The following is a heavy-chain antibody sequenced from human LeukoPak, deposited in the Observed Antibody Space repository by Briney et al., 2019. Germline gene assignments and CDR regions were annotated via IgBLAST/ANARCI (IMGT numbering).Heavy chain of an antibody. CDR3: ARDDSNYNWFGP. CDR1: VGTFSSYA. V-gene: IGHV1-69*05. CDR2: NIRICGTA. J-gene: IGHJ5*02. D-gene: IGHD4-11*01. Sequence: GSSVTVSYKTSVGTFSSYAISWVRQAPGQGREWMGGNIRICGTANNAQNLHGRDTITTDESTSTAYMKLSSLRSEDKSVYYCARDDSNYNWFGPWGQGTLVTVSS.